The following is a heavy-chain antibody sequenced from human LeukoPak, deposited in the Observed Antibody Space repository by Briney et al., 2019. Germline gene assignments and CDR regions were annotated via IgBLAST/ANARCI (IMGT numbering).Heavy chain of an antibody. D-gene: IGHD3-16*01. CDR1: GFIFNNYA. CDR2: ITGRGGNT. J-gene: IGHJ5*02. CDR3: AKRGGYLVDA. V-gene: IGHV3-23*01. Sequence: GGSLRLSCVASGFIFNNYAMSWVRRALGKGLVGFSVITGRGGNTYYADSVKGRFTISRDNSTNTLYLQMNSLRAEDTAVYYCAKRGGYLVDAWGQGNLVTVSS.